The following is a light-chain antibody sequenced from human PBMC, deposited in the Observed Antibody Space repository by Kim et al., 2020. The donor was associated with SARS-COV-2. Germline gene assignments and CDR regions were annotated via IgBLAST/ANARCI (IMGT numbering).Light chain of an antibody. CDR1: SNNVGNQG. V-gene: IGLV10-54*01. Sequence: QAGLTQPASVSTGLRQTAILTCTGDSNNVGNQGAAWLQQHQGHPPKLLFYRDNNRPSGISERLSASRSGNTAFLTITGLQPEDEADYYCSAWDSSLSAQVFGGGTQLTAL. CDR2: RDN. J-gene: IGLJ3*02. CDR3: SAWDSSLSAQV.